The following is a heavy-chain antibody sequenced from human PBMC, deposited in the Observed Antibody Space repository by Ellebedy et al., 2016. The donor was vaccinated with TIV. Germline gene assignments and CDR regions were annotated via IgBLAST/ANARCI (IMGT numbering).Heavy chain of an antibody. V-gene: IGHV4-30-4*01. J-gene: IGHJ1*01. D-gene: IGHD5-18*01. Sequence: MPSETLSLTCTVSGGSISSGAYSWSWIRQLPGKGLEWIGYIHYNGNTYYNPSLKSRFTMSEDKSKNQFSLKVSSVTVADTAVYYCARADSKYFTHWGQGALVTVSS. CDR1: GGSISSGAYS. CDR2: IHYNGNT. CDR3: ARADSKYFTH.